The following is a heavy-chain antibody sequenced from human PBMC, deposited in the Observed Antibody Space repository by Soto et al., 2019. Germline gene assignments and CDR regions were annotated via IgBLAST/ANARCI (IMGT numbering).Heavy chain of an antibody. Sequence: SQIKCHTKSVAGGSIGDYYGNWILQKKGKGLEWIGYIYSSGSTHYNPSLQNRVTILIDTSKNQVSLKVNSVTAADTAVYYCARDHPHSYGVYYFDYWGQGTPVTVSS. V-gene: IGHV4-59*01. D-gene: IGHD5-18*01. J-gene: IGHJ4*02. CDR1: GGSIGDYY. CDR2: IYSSGST. CDR3: ARDHPHSYGVYYFDY.